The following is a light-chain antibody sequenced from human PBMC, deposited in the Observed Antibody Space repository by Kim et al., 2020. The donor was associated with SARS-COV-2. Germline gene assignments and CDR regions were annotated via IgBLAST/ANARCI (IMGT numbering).Light chain of an antibody. V-gene: IGKV3-20*01. CDR3: QQYDTSPKT. J-gene: IGKJ1*01. CDR1: QTSSGSY. Sequence: PGGRATLSCRASQTSSGSYLAWYQQRPGQAPRLLIYGASNRATGIPERFSGSGSGTDFTLTISSLEAEDFAVYYCQQYDTSPKTFGQGTKVDIK. CDR2: GAS.